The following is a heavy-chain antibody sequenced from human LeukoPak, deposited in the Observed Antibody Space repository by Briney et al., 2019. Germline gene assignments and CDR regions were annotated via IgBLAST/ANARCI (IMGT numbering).Heavy chain of an antibody. V-gene: IGHV1-69*05. J-gene: IGHJ3*02. CDR2: IIPIFGTA. CDR3: ARGVRYSSSWYWGGDPDAFDI. CDR1: GGTFSSYA. Sequence: SVKVSCKASGGTFSSYAISWVRQAPGQGLEWMGGIIPIFGTANYAQKLQGRVTITTDESTSTAYMELSSLRSVDTAAYHCARGVRYSSSWYWGGDPDAFDIWGQGTMVTVSS. D-gene: IGHD6-13*01.